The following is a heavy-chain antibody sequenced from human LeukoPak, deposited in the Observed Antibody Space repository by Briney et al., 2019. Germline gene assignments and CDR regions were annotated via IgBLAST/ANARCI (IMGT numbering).Heavy chain of an antibody. CDR1: GFTVSSNY. Sequence: GGSLRLSCAASGFTVSSNYMSWVRQAPGKGLEWVSVIYSGGSTYYADSVKGRFTISRDNSKNTPYLQMNCLRAEDTAVYYCARDTAVAGAGFDYWGQGTLVTVSS. CDR2: IYSGGST. J-gene: IGHJ4*02. V-gene: IGHV3-66*01. CDR3: ARDTAVAGAGFDY. D-gene: IGHD6-19*01.